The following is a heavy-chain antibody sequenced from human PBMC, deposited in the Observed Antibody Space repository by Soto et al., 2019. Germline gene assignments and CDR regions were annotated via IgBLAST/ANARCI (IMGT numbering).Heavy chain of an antibody. V-gene: IGHV3-72*01. Sequence: GGSLRLSCAASGFSFSDHYMDWVRQTPGRGLEWVARIRNKARSYTTEYAASVKDRFTISRDDSKSTLFLQMNSLKVEDTALYYCTRDYSGSSDYWGQGTLVTVSS. J-gene: IGHJ4*02. CDR1: GFSFSDHY. D-gene: IGHD3-10*01. CDR2: IRNKARSYTT. CDR3: TRDYSGSSDY.